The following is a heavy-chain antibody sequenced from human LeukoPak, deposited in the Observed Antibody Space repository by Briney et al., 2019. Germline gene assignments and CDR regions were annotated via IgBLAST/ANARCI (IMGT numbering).Heavy chain of an antibody. D-gene: IGHD3-22*01. V-gene: IGHV1-46*01. CDR2: INPSGGST. J-gene: IGHJ4*02. Sequence: ASVKVSCKASGYTFTSYYMHWVRQAPGQGLEWMGIINPSGGSTRYAQKFQGRVTMTRDMSTSTVYMELSSLRSEDTAVCYCARGSEYNFDSSGSIGFWGQGTLVIVSS. CDR3: ARGSEYNFDSSGSIGF. CDR1: GYTFTSYY.